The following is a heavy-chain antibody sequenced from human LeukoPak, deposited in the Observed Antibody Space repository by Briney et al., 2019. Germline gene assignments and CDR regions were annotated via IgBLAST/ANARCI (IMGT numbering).Heavy chain of an antibody. V-gene: IGHV4-39*01. CDR3: ARLPEVLEWIHTGY. Sequence: KASETLSLTCTVSGGSISSSSYYWGWIRQPPGKGLEWIGSMYYSGSTYYNPSLKSRVTIFVDTSKNQFSLKLSSVTAADTAVYYCARLPEVLEWIHTGYWGQGTLVTVSS. D-gene: IGHD3-3*01. CDR1: GGSISSSSYY. J-gene: IGHJ4*02. CDR2: MYYSGST.